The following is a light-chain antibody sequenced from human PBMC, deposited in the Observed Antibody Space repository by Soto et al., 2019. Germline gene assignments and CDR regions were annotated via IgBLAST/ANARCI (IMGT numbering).Light chain of an antibody. Sequence: DIQITQSPSTLPPSFVERLTITCHFSQSITRWLAWYQQKPGKAPNLLIYDASSLQSGVPSRFSGSGSGTEFTLTISSLQPDDSATYYCQQYNSHDDIAFGRGTKVDI. CDR1: QSITRW. V-gene: IGKV1-5*01. CDR2: DAS. CDR3: QQYNSHDDIA. J-gene: IGKJ4*01.